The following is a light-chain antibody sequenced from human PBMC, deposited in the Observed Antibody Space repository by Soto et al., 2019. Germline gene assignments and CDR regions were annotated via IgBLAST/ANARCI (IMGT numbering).Light chain of an antibody. V-gene: IGLV1-40*01. CDR1: SSNIGAGYD. CDR2: GNS. Sequence: QSVLTQPPSVSGAPGQRVTISCTGSSSNIGAGYDVHWYQQFPGTAPKLLIYGNSNRPSGVPDRFSGSKSGTSASLAITGLQAEDEADYYCQSYGSSLSVVVFGGGTQLTVL. J-gene: IGLJ2*01. CDR3: QSYGSSLSVVV.